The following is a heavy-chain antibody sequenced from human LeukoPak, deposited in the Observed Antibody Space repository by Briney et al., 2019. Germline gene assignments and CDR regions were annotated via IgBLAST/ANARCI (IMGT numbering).Heavy chain of an antibody. V-gene: IGHV5-51*01. D-gene: IGHD3-22*01. Sequence: GESLKISCQGSGYSFTSYWIGWVGQMPGKGLEWMGIIYPGDSDTRYSPSFQGQVTISADKSISTAYLQWSSLKASDTAMYYCARGGDSSGYYYDYFDYWGQGTLVTVSS. CDR2: IYPGDSDT. J-gene: IGHJ4*02. CDR3: ARGGDSSGYYYDYFDY. CDR1: GYSFTSYW.